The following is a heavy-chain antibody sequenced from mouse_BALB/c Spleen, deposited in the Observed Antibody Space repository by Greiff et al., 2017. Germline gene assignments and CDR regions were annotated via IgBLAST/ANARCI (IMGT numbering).Heavy chain of an antibody. CDR3: AREGYGSSAWFAY. CDR1: GFNINDYY. D-gene: IGHD1-1*01. J-gene: IGHJ3*01. Sequence: VQLKQSGAELVRPGALVKLSCKASGFNINDYYMHWVKQRPEQGLEWIGWIDPENGNTIYDPKFQGKASITADTSSNTAYLQLSSLTSEDTAVYYCAREGYGSSAWFAYWGQGTLVTVSA. V-gene: IGHV14-1*02. CDR2: IDPENGNT.